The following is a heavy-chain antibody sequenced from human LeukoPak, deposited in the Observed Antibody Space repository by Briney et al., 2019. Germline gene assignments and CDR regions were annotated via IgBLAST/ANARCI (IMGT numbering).Heavy chain of an antibody. J-gene: IGHJ4*02. Sequence: GRPLRLSCAASGFTFSSYGMHWVRQAPGRGLEWVAVIWYDGSNKYYADSVKGRFTISRDNSKNTLYLQMNSLRAEDTAVYYCARDGYIAAAAPVDFDYWGQGTLVTVSS. CDR2: IWYDGSNK. CDR3: ARDGYIAAAAPVDFDY. CDR1: GFTFSSYG. D-gene: IGHD6-13*01. V-gene: IGHV3-33*01.